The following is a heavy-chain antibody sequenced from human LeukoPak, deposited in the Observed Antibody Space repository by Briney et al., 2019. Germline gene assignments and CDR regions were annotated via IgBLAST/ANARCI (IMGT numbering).Heavy chain of an antibody. CDR1: GGSISSSSYY. V-gene: IGHV4-39*07. Sequence: SETLSLTCTVSGGSISSSSYYWGWIRQPPGKGLEWIGSIYYSGSTYYNPSLKSRVTISVDTSKNQFSLKLSSVTAADTAVYYCARDGPSYDFWSGYYYYYYYYMDVWGKGTTVTVSS. J-gene: IGHJ6*03. CDR3: ARDGPSYDFWSGYYYYYYYYMDV. D-gene: IGHD3-3*01. CDR2: IYYSGST.